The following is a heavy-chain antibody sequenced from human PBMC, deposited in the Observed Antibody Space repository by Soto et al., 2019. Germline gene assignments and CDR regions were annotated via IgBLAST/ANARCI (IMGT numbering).Heavy chain of an antibody. CDR3: ASSYGSGYRAFDY. V-gene: IGHV1-69*02. Sequence: QVQLVQSGAEVKKPGSSVRVSCKASGDTFSFYSINWVRQAHGLGLEWMGRINPILSMSNYAQRFQGRVTVTADKSMSTAYMELSSLRSEDTAMYYCASSYGSGYRAFDYWGQGALVTVSS. J-gene: IGHJ4*02. CDR2: INPILSMS. D-gene: IGHD3-10*01. CDR1: GDTFSFYS.